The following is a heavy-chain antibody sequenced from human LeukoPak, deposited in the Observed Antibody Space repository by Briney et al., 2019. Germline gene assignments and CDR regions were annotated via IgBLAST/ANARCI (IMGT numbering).Heavy chain of an antibody. V-gene: IGHV3-64D*06. D-gene: IGHD6-19*01. J-gene: IGHJ6*02. CDR1: GFTFSIYA. CDR2: ISDNGGST. CDR3: VNLGQWLVPDYYYGVDV. Sequence: GGSLRLSCSASGFTFSIYAMHWVRQAPGKGLKYVSGISDNGGSTYYADSVKGRFTISRDNSKNTLYLQMSSLTPEDTARYYCVNLGQWLVPDYYYGVDVWGQGTTVTVSS.